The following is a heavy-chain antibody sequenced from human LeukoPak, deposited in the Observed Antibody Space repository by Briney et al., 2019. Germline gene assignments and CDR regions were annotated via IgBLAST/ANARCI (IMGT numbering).Heavy chain of an antibody. CDR3: ARDHNYAFDI. CDR1: GFPFTEYS. V-gene: IGHV3-48*01. J-gene: IGHJ4*02. CDR2: IGIDSGNT. Sequence: GGSLRLSCTASGFPFTEYSMNWVRQVPGKGLEWIAYIGIDSGNTNYADSVRGRFTISADKTKNSLYLQMNSLRVEDTAVYYCARDHNYAFDIWGQGTLVSVAS. D-gene: IGHD1-1*01.